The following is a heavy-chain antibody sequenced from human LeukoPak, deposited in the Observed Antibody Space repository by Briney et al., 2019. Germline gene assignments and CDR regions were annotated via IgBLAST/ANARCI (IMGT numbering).Heavy chain of an antibody. D-gene: IGHD3-16*02. CDR1: GFTFSSYG. Sequence: PGGSLRLSCAASGFTFSSYGMHWVRQAPAKGLEWVAVISYDGSNKYYADSVKGRFTISRDNSKNTLYLQMNSLRAEDTAVYYCAKDIGMITFGGVIVSIDYWGQGTLVTVSS. CDR2: ISYDGSNK. J-gene: IGHJ4*02. V-gene: IGHV3-30*18. CDR3: AKDIGMITFGGVIVSIDY.